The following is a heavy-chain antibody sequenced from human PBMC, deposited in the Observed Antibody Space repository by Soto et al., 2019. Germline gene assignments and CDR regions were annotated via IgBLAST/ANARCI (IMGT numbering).Heavy chain of an antibody. CDR1: GGSISSSSYY. J-gene: IGHJ6*02. Sequence: PSETLSLTCTVSGGSISSSSYYWGWIRQPPGKGLEWIGSIYYSGSTYYNPSLKSRVTISVDTSKNQFSLKLSSVTAADTAVYYCARIRASTSYDFWSGYENYYYYYGMDVWGQGTTVTVSS. D-gene: IGHD3-3*01. CDR3: ARIRASTSYDFWSGYENYYYYYGMDV. CDR2: IYYSGST. V-gene: IGHV4-39*01.